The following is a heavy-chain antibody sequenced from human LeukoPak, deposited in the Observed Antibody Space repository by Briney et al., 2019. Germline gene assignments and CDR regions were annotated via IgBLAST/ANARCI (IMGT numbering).Heavy chain of an antibody. Sequence: PGRSLRLPCAASGFTFSSYGMHWVRQAPGKGLEWVAVISYDGSNKYYADSVKGRFTISRDNSKNTLYLQMNSLRAEDTAVYYCAKVLRYFDWLPPFDYWGQGTLVTVSS. CDR2: ISYDGSNK. D-gene: IGHD3-9*01. J-gene: IGHJ4*02. CDR1: GFTFSSYG. CDR3: AKVLRYFDWLPPFDY. V-gene: IGHV3-30*18.